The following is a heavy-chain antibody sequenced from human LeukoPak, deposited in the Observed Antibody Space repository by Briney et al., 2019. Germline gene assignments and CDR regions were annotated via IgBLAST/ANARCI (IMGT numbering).Heavy chain of an antibody. V-gene: IGHV1-18*01. D-gene: IGHD3-3*01. CDR1: GYTFTSYG. J-gene: IGHJ4*02. CDR2: ISAYNGNT. Sequence: GASVKVSCKASGYTFTSYGISWVRQAPGQGLEWMGWISAYNGNTNYAQKLQGRVTMTTDTSTSTAYMELRSLRSDHPAVFYCARGSLYDFWRVYHYSFDSWAQGPLVTAPS. CDR3: ARGSLYDFWRVYHYSFDS.